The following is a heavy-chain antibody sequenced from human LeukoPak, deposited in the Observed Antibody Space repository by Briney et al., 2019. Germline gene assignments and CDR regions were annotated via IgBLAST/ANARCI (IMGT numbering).Heavy chain of an antibody. J-gene: IGHJ6*02. CDR3: AKDDWVIAAAVRLYYYYYGMDV. Sequence: GGSLRLSCAASGFTFSSYVRHWGRQAPGKGLERVASIRYDGSNKYYADSVKGRFTIARDNSKNTLYLQMNSLRAEDTAVYYCAKDDWVIAAAVRLYYYYYGMDVWGQGTTVTVSS. CDR1: GFTFSSYV. D-gene: IGHD6-13*01. V-gene: IGHV3-30*02. CDR2: IRYDGSNK.